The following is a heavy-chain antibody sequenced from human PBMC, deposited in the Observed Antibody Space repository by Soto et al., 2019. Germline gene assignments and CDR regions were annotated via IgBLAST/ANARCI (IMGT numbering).Heavy chain of an antibody. Sequence: QVQLVQSGAEVKKPGASVKVSCKIFGYILSDVSIHWVLQAPGRGLEWMGGFDTEEGQTVYAQNLQERVTMTEDTTTQSASMEMTSLTSEDTAVYYSATGFRNYDFWTGYHHPSPIVDWGQGTLVIVSS. CDR1: GYILSDVS. CDR3: ATGFRNYDFWTGYHHPSPIVD. V-gene: IGHV1-24*01. D-gene: IGHD3-3*01. J-gene: IGHJ4*02. CDR2: FDTEEGQT.